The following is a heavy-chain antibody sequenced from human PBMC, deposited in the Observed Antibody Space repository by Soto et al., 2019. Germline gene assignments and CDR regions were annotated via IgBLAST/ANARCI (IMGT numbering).Heavy chain of an antibody. J-gene: IGHJ6*04. CDR1: GDSVSSNSAA. CDR2: TYYRSKWYN. D-gene: IGHD6-19*01. CDR3: ERDRGSGWHSDYYYGMDV. Sequence: SQTLSLTCAISGDSVSSNSAAWNWIRQSPSRDLEWLGRTYYRSKWYNDYAVSVKSRITINPDTSKNQFSLQLNSVTPEDTAGYNWERDRGSGWHSDYYYGMDVWGKGTTVTIPS. V-gene: IGHV6-1*01.